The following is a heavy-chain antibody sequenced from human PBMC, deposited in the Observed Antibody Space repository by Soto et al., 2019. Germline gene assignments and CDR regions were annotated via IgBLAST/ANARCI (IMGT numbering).Heavy chain of an antibody. V-gene: IGHV4-4*07. CDR3: AGVSYDRSGYWAFDY. Sequence: PSETLSLTCTVSGDSISSYYWSWIRQPAGKGLEWMGRIYTSGSTNYNPSLKSRVTMSVDTSKNQFSLKLSSVTAADTAVYYCAGVSYDRSGYWAFDYWGQGALVTVSS. CDR2: IYTSGST. CDR1: GDSISSYY. D-gene: IGHD3-22*01. J-gene: IGHJ4*02.